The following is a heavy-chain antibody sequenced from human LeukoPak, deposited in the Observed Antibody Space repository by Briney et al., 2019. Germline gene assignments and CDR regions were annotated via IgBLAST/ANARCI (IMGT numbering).Heavy chain of an antibody. J-gene: IGHJ5*02. CDR1: GFTFSKCG. V-gene: IGHV3-30*02. D-gene: IGHD6-6*01. CDR2: IRNDGSDK. Sequence: GGSLRLSCAASGFTFSKCGMHWVRQAPGKGLEWVAFIRNDGSDKYYADSVKGRFTISRDNSKNTLFLQMNSLRPEDTAIHYCAKDLEYSSSFNWFDPWGQGNLVTVSS. CDR3: AKDLEYSSSFNWFDP.